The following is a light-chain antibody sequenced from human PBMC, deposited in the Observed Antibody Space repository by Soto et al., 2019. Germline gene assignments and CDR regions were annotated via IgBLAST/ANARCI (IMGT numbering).Light chain of an antibody. V-gene: IGLV2-11*01. CDR1: SSDVGGYNY. J-gene: IGLJ1*01. Sequence: QSVLTQPRSVSGSPGQSVTISCTGTSSDVGGYNYVSWYQQHPDKAPKLMTYDVTKRPSGVPDRFSGSKSGNAASLTISGLQAEDEADYYCCSYAGSYTFVFGTGTKVTVL. CDR3: CSYAGSYTFV. CDR2: DVT.